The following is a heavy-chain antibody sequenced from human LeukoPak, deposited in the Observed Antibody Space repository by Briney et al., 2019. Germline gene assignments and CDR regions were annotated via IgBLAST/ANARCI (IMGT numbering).Heavy chain of an antibody. CDR3: ARAAAVRWANPNDMGY. CDR2: INPNSGGT. Sequence: ASVKVSCKASGYTLTGYYMHWVRQAPGQGLEWMGCINPNSGGTNYAQKFQGRVTMTRDTSISTAYMELSRLRSDDTAVYYCARAAAVRWANPNDMGYWGQGTLVTVSS. D-gene: IGHD6-13*01. J-gene: IGHJ4*02. V-gene: IGHV1-2*02. CDR1: GYTLTGYY.